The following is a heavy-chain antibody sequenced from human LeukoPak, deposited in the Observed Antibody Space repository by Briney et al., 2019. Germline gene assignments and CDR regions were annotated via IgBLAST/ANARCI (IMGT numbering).Heavy chain of an antibody. CDR3: AELGITMIGGV. J-gene: IGHJ6*04. V-gene: IGHV3-48*03. CDR2: ISSSASTI. CDR1: GFTFSSFE. D-gene: IGHD3-10*02. Sequence: GGSLRLSCAASGFTFSSFEMNWVRQAPGKGLEWVSYISSSASTIYYADSVKGRFTISRDNAKNSLYLQMNSLRAEDTAVYYCAELGITMIGGVWGKGTTVTISS.